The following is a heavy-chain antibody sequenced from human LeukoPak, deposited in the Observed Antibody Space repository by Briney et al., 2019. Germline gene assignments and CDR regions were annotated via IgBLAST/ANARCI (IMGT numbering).Heavy chain of an antibody. CDR1: GFTFSSSW. CDR2: IKCDGSEK. D-gene: IGHD3-9*01. CDR3: AGSDTTGYSPREWDYWYFDL. V-gene: IGHV3-52*01. Sequence: GGSLRLSCAASGFTFSSSWMHWVCQAPEKGLEWVADIKCDGSEKYYVDSVKGRFTISRDNAKNSLYLQMNSLRAEDTAVYYCAGSDTTGYSPREWDYWYFDLWGRGTLVTVSS. J-gene: IGHJ2*01.